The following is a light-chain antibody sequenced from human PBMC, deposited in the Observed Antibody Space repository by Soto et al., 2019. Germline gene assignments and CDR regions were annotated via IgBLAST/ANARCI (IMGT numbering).Light chain of an antibody. Sequence: QSALTQPASVSGSPGQSITISCTGTSSDVGGYNFVCWYQQHPGKAPKLMIYEVSYRPSGVSNRFSGSKSGNTASLTISGLQAEDEADYYCSSYRSSSTPVVFGGGTQLTVL. V-gene: IGLV2-14*01. CDR1: SSDVGGYNF. CDR3: SSYRSSSTPVV. CDR2: EVS. J-gene: IGLJ2*01.